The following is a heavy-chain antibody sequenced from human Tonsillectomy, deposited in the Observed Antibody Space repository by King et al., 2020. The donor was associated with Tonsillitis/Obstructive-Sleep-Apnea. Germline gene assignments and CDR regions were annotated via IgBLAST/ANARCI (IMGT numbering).Heavy chain of an antibody. Sequence: QLVESGGGVVQPGRSLRLSCAASGFTFRSYFMHWVRQAPGKGLEWVADISYDGRNKNYADSMRGRFTISRDNSKNTLYLQMNSLRIEDTAVYYCARDHFMDVWGKGTTVTVSS. CDR2: ISYDGRNK. CDR3: ARDHFMDV. V-gene: IGHV3-30*03. J-gene: IGHJ6*03. CDR1: GFTFRSYF.